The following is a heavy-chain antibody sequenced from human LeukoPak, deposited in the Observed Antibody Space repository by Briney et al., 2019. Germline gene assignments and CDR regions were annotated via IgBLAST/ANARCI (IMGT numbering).Heavy chain of an antibody. V-gene: IGHV3-30*02. D-gene: IGHD3-10*01. J-gene: IGHJ5*02. CDR3: AKDHVLLWFGELNNWFDP. CDR1: GFTFSSYA. CDR2: IRYDGSNK. Sequence: GGSLRLSCAASGFTFSSYAMHWVRQAPGKGLEWVAFIRYDGSNKYYADSVKGRFTISRDNSKNTLYLQMNSLRAEDTAVYYCAKDHVLLWFGELNNWFDPWGQGTLVTVSS.